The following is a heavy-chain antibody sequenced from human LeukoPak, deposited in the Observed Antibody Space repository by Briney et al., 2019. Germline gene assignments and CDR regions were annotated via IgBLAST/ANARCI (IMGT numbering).Heavy chain of an antibody. V-gene: IGHV3-23*01. CDR2: ISGSGGRT. CDR1: GFIFTTYA. J-gene: IGHJ4*02. Sequence: GGSLRLSCATSGFIFTTYAMTWVRQAPGKGPEWVSSISGSGGRTYYADSLKGRFTISRDNSKNTLYLQMNSLRPEDTAVYYCAIGPPYGGYSDWGQGTLVTVSS. CDR3: AIGPPYGGYSD. D-gene: IGHD5-12*01.